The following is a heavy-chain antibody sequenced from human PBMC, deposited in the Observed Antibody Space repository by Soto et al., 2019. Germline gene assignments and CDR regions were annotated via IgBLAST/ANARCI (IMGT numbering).Heavy chain of an antibody. Sequence: SETLSLTCTVSGGSISSYYWSWIRQPPGKGLEWIGYIYYSGSTNYNPSLKSRVTISVDTSKNQFSLKLSSVTAADTAVYYCAKWRSGWPSYYFDYWGQGTLVTVSS. CDR1: GGSISSYY. CDR2: IYYSGST. CDR3: AKWRSGWPSYYFDY. D-gene: IGHD6-19*01. J-gene: IGHJ4*02. V-gene: IGHV4-59*08.